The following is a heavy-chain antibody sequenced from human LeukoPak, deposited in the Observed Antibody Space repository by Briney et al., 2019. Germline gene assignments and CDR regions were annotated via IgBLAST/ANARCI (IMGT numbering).Heavy chain of an antibody. CDR3: ARGYASAWCDY. D-gene: IGHD6-19*01. CDR2: ISSRGDTI. J-gene: IGHJ4*02. CDR1: GFTFSSYE. V-gene: IGHV3-48*03. Sequence: PGGSLRLSCAGSGFTFSSYEMNWVRQAPGKGLEWVSYISSRGDTIYYADSVRGRFTLYRDNAKNSLYLQMNSLRAEDTAVYYCARGYASAWCDYWGQGAQVTVSS.